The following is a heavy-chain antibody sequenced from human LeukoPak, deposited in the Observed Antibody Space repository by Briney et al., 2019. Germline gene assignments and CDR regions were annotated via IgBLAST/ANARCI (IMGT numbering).Heavy chain of an antibody. Sequence: GGSLRLSCVASGFTFSNYWMTWVRQAPGKGLEWVANIKDDGSDKFYVDSVKGRFTISRDNAKNSLYLQMNSLRAEDTAVYFCARDVRAYDRWGQGTLVTVSS. CDR3: ARDVRAYDR. V-gene: IGHV3-7*01. J-gene: IGHJ5*02. CDR1: GFTFSNYW. CDR2: IKDDGSDK.